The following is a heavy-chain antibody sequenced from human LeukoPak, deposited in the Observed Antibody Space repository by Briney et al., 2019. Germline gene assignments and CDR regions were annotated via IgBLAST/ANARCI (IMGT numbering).Heavy chain of an antibody. CDR2: IYYSGST. J-gene: IGHJ3*02. CDR3: ARYDKKDFWSGYRTLDAFDI. CDR1: GGSISSYY. D-gene: IGHD3-3*01. V-gene: IGHV4-59*08. Sequence: PSETLSLTCTVSGGSISSYYWSWIRQPPGKGLEWIGYIYYSGSTNYNPSLKSRVTISVDTSKDQFSLKLSSVTAADTAVYYCARYDKKDFWSGYRTLDAFDIWGQGTMVTVSS.